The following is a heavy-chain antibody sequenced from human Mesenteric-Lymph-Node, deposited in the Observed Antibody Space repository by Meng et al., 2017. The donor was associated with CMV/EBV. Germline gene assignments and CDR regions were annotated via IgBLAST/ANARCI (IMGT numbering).Heavy chain of an antibody. J-gene: IGHJ4*02. V-gene: IGHV3-48*03. CDR1: GFTFSSYE. CDR2: ISSSGSTI. D-gene: IGHD2-2*02. CDR3: ARVPCSSTSCYTGYYFDY. Sequence: GGSLRLSCAASGFTFSSYEMNWVRQAPGKGLEWVSYISSSGSTIYYADSVKGRFTISRDNAKNSLYLQMNSLRAEDTAVYYCARVPCSSTSCYTGYYFDYWGQGTLVTVSS.